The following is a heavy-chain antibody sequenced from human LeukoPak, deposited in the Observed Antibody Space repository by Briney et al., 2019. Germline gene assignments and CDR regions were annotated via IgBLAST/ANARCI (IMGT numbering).Heavy chain of an antibody. Sequence: ASVKVSCKASGYTFTSYCISWVRQAPGQGLEWMGWISAYNGNTNYAQKLQGRVTMTTDTSTSTAYMELRSLRSDDTAVYYCARWQQLVNWFDPWGQGTLVTVSS. V-gene: IGHV1-18*01. CDR3: ARWQQLVNWFDP. J-gene: IGHJ5*02. CDR1: GYTFTSYC. CDR2: ISAYNGNT. D-gene: IGHD6-13*01.